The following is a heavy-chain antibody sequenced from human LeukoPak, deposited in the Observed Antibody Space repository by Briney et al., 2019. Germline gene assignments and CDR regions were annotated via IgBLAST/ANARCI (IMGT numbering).Heavy chain of an antibody. CDR3: ARQGPYYGSGSYRSWFDP. CDR1: GGSISSYY. D-gene: IGHD3-10*01. J-gene: IGHJ5*02. V-gene: IGHV4-59*08. Sequence: SETLSLTCTVSGGSISSYYWSWIRQPPGKGLEWIGYIYYSGSTNYNPSLKSRVTISVDTSKNQFSLKLSSVTAADTAVYYCARQGPYYGSGSYRSWFDPWGQGTLVTVSS. CDR2: IYYSGST.